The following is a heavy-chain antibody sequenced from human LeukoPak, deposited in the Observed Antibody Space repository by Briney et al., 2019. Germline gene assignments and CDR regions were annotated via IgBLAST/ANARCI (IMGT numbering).Heavy chain of an antibody. CDR1: GFTFSSYS. CDR2: ISSSSSTI. Sequence: GGSLRLSCAASGFTFSSYSMNWVRQAPGKGLEWVPYISSSSSTIYYADSVKGRFTISRDNAKNSLYLQMNSLRAEDTAVYYCARSSRPVTISPDYWGQGTLVTVSS. D-gene: IGHD3-3*01. CDR3: ARSSRPVTISPDY. J-gene: IGHJ4*02. V-gene: IGHV3-48*01.